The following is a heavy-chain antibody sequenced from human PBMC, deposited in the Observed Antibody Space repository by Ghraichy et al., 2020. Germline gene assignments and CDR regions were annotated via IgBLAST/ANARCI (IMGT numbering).Heavy chain of an antibody. D-gene: IGHD1-26*01. J-gene: IGHJ4*02. Sequence: ASVKVSCKASGYTFTSYGITWVRQAPGQGLEWMGWISVYNGNTNYAQKLQGRVTMTTDTSTSTAYMEVRSLRSDDTAVYYCARAAVGATGVDYWGQGTLVTVSS. CDR1: GYTFTSYG. CDR3: ARAAVGATGVDY. V-gene: IGHV1-18*04. CDR2: ISVYNGNT.